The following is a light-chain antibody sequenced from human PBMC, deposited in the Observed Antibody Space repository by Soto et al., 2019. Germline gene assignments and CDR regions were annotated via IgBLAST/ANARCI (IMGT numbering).Light chain of an antibody. Sequence: QTVVTQSPSASASLGASVKLTCTLSSGHSSYAIAWHQQQPEKGPRYLMKLSSDGSHSKGDGIPDRFSGSSSGAERYLTISSLQSEDEADYYCQTWGTDLVVFGGGTKLTVL. CDR3: QTWGTDLVV. V-gene: IGLV4-69*01. J-gene: IGLJ2*01. CDR2: LSSDGSH. CDR1: SGHSSYA.